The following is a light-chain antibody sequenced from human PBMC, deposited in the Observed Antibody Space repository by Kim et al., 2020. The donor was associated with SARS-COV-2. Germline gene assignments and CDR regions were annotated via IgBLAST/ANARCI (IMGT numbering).Light chain of an antibody. Sequence: QPVLTQPPSASGTPGQRVTLSCSGSSSNIGSNTVHWYQQLPGTAPKLLIYSNNQRPSGVPDRFSGSKSGTSASLAISGLQSEDEADYYCAAWDDSLNGPVFGGGTKVTVL. V-gene: IGLV1-44*01. CDR2: SNN. CDR3: AAWDDSLNGPV. J-gene: IGLJ3*02. CDR1: SSNIGSNT.